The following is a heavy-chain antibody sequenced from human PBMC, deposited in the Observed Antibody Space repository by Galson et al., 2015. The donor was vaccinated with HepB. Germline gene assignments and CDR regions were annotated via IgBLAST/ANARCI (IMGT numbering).Heavy chain of an antibody. J-gene: IGHJ6*03. D-gene: IGHD6-13*01. CDR2: IIPIFGTA. CDR1: GGTFSSYA. Sequence: SVKVSCKASGGTFSSYAISWVRQAPGQGLEWMGGIIPIFGTANYAQKFQGRVTITADESTSTAYMELSSLRSEDTAVYYCASLIAAAFSYHYYMDVWGKGTTVTVSS. CDR3: ASLIAAAFSYHYYMDV. V-gene: IGHV1-69*13.